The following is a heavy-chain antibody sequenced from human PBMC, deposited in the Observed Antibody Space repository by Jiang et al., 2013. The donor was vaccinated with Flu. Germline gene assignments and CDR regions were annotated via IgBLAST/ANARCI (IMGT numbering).Heavy chain of an antibody. J-gene: IGHJ5*02. Sequence: GAEVKKPGASVEVSCKASGYTFTNYGISWVRQAPGQGLEWMGWISAYNGNRMFAEKLQGRVTMTTDTSTSTAYMELRSLRSDDTAVYYCAIWGLYDILTGSRAWFDPWGQGTLVTVSS. CDR2: ISAYNGNR. CDR3: AIWGLYDILTGSRAWFDP. D-gene: IGHD3-9*01. CDR1: GYTFTNYG. V-gene: IGHV1-18*01.